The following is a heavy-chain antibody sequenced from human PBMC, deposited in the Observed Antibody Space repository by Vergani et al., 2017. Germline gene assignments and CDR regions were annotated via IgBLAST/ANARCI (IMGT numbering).Heavy chain of an antibody. CDR1: GFTFSSYG. CDR3: ATYCSSTSCYPYNYYYGMDV. J-gene: IGHJ6*02. D-gene: IGHD2-2*01. Sequence: QVQLVESGGGVVQPGGSLRLSCAASGFTFSSYGMHWVRQAPGKGLEWVAFIRYDGSNKYYADSVKGRFTISRDNSKNTLYLQMNSLRAEDTAVYYCATYCSSTSCYPYNYYYGMDVWGQGTTVTVSS. V-gene: IGHV3-30*02. CDR2: IRYDGSNK.